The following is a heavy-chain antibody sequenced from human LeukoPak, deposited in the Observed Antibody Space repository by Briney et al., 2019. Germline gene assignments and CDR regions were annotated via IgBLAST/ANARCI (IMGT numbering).Heavy chain of an antibody. CDR1: GFTLSNYA. D-gene: IGHD1-1*01. J-gene: IGHJ4*02. V-gene: IGHV3-23*01. CDR2: ISAAGVT. Sequence: PGGSLRLSCAASGFTLSNYAMNWVRQAPGQGLEWVSVISAAGVTYYADSLKGRFTISRDNSKNTLYLQMDSLRVEDKAVYYGGKANDDYYFDYWGQGTLVTVPS. CDR3: GKANDDYYFDY.